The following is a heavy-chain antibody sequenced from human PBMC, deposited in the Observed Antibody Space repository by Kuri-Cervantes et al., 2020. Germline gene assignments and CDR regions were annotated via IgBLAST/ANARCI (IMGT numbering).Heavy chain of an antibody. J-gene: IGHJ3*02. CDR1: GGTFSSYA. V-gene: IGHV1-69*05. Sequence: SVKVSCKASGGTFSSYAISWVRQAPGQGLEWMGGIIPIFSTANYAQKFQGRVTITTDESTSTAYMELSSLRSEDTAVYYCAIHSGSYPAYAFDIWGQGTMVTVSS. CDR2: IIPIFSTA. D-gene: IGHD1-26*01. CDR3: AIHSGSYPAYAFDI.